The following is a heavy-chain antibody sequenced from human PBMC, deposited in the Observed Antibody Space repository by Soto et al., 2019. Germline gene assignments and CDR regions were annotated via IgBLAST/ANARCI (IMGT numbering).Heavy chain of an antibody. CDR3: ARVTMDWFDP. J-gene: IGHJ5*02. D-gene: IGHD3-10*01. V-gene: IGHV4-31*03. CDR1: GGSISSGGYY. Sequence: SETLSLTCTVSGGSISSGGYYWSWIRQHPGKGLEWIGYIYYSGSTYYNPSLKSRVTISVDTSKNQFSLKLSSVTAADTAVYYCARVTMDWFDPWGQGTLVTVSS. CDR2: IYYSGST.